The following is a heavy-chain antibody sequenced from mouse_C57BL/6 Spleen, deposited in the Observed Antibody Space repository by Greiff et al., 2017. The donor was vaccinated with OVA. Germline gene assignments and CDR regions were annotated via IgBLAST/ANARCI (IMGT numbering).Heavy chain of an antibody. CDR2: IDPEDGET. Sequence: EVQLQQSGAELVKPGASVKLSCTASGFNIKDYYMHWVKQRTEQGLEWIGRIDPEDGETKYDPKFQGKATITADTSSNTAYLRLSSLTSEDTAVYYCARGCGSSYYFDYWGQGTTLTVSS. CDR1: GFNIKDYY. V-gene: IGHV14-2*01. CDR3: ARGCGSSYYFDY. D-gene: IGHD1-1*01. J-gene: IGHJ2*01.